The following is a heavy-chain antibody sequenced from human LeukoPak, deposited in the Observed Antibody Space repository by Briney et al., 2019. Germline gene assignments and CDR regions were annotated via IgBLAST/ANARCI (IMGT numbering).Heavy chain of an antibody. J-gene: IGHJ4*02. D-gene: IGHD6-19*01. CDR2: TYYRSKWYD. Sequence: SQTLSLTCAISGDSVSSINGAWKWVRQSPSRGLEWLGRTYYRSKWYDEYAESMRGRITINPDTSMNQYSLHLLSVTPEDTAVYYCARDLGNTGWYIDYWGQGILVTVSP. V-gene: IGHV6-1*01. CDR1: GDSVSSINGA. CDR3: ARDLGNTGWYIDY.